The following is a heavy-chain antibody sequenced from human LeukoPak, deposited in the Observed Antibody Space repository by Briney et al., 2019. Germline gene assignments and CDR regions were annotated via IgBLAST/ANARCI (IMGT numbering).Heavy chain of an antibody. CDR1: GGSFSGYY. J-gene: IGHJ5*02. CDR3: ARRFDP. Sequence: SETLSLTCAVYGGSFSGYYWSWIRQPPGKGLEWIGEINHSGSTNYNPSLKSRVTISVDTSKNQFSLKLSSVTAADTAVYYCARRFDPWGQGTLVTISS. CDR2: INHSGST. V-gene: IGHV4-34*01.